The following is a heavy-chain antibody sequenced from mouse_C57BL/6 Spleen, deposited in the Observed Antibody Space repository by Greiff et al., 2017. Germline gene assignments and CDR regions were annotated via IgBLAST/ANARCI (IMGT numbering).Heavy chain of an antibody. CDR3: ARGGSNVVVDY. V-gene: IGHV1-64*01. CDR1: GYTFTSYW. CDR2: INPNSGNT. D-gene: IGHD1-1*01. J-gene: IGHJ2*01. Sequence: QVQLQQPGAELVKPGASVKLSCKASGYTFTSYWMHWVKQRPGQGLEWIGKINPNSGNTKYNQKFKDKATLTVDKSSSTAYMQLSSLTSEDSAVYYCARGGSNVVVDYWGQGTTLTVSS.